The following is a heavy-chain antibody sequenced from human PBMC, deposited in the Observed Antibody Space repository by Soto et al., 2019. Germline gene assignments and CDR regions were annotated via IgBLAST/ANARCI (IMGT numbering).Heavy chain of an antibody. CDR1: GASISSYH. D-gene: IGHD3-16*01. CDR2: IYYSGSA. Sequence: QVQLQESGPGLVKPSETLSLTCTVSGASISSYHWSWIRQTPGKGLEWIGYIYYSGSANYNPSLRSRVTLSVDTSKNPVSLKLSSVTAADTGVYYCAAAVPAEYVFPYYDMDVWGKGTTVTVSS. V-gene: IGHV4-59*01. J-gene: IGHJ6*03. CDR3: AAAVPAEYVFPYYDMDV.